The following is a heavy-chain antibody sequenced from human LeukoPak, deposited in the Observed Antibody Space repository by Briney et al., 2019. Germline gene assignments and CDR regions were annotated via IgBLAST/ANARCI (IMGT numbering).Heavy chain of an antibody. Sequence: GGSLRLSCAASGFTFSSYWMSWVRQAPGKGREGVANIKQDGREKYYVDSVKGRFTISRDNDKNSLYLQMNSLRAEDTAVYYCARSNQGYYFDYWGQGTLVTVSS. J-gene: IGHJ4*02. CDR2: IKQDGREK. CDR1: GFTFSSYW. V-gene: IGHV3-7*01. CDR3: ARSNQGYYFDY.